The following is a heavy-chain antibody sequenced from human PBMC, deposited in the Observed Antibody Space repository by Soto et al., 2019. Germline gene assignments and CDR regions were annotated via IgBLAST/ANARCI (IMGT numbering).Heavy chain of an antibody. J-gene: IGHJ5*02. CDR1: GFTFSSYG. CDR2: ISYDGSNK. CDR3: ANLEMVDP. V-gene: IGHV3-30*18. Sequence: GGSLRLSCAASGFTFSSYGMHWVRQAPGKGLEWVAVISYDGSNKYYADSVKGRFTISRDNSKNTLYLQMNSLRAEDTAVYYCANLEMVDPWGQGTLVTVSS.